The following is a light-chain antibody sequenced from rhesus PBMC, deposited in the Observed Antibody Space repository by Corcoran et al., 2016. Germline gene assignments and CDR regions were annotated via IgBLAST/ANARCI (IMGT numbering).Light chain of an antibody. CDR2: EVS. CDR1: SSEVGGYNY. J-gene: IGLJ1*01. V-gene: IGLV2-32*02. Sequence: QAALTQPRSVSGSPGQSVNISCTGTSSEVGGYNYVSWYQQHPGTAPKLMISEVSNRPTGVSDRFSGSKSVDTASLTISGLQAEDEADYPCSSYAGSNTYIFGAGTRLTVL. CDR3: SSYAGSNTYI.